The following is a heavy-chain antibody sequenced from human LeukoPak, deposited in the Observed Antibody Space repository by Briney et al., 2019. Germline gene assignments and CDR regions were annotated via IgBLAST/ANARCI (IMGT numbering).Heavy chain of an antibody. J-gene: IGHJ2*01. CDR2: INHSGST. CDR3: ARVLEGSSGQHWYFDL. V-gene: IGHV4-34*01. Sequence: SETLSLTCAVYGGSFSGYYWSWIRQPPGKGLEWIGEINHSGSTNYNPSLKSRVTIPVDTSKNQFSLRLSSVTAADTAVYYCARVLEGSSGQHWYFDLWGRGTLVTVSS. CDR1: GGSFSGYY. D-gene: IGHD6-19*01.